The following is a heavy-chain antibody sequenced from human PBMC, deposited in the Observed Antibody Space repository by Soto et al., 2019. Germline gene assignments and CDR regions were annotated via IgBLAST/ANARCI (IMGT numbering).Heavy chain of an antibody. CDR1: GGSFSGYY. CDR2: INHSGST. V-gene: IGHV4-34*01. Sequence: QVQLQQWGAGLLKPSETLSLTCAVYGGSFSGYYWSWIRQPPGKGLEWIGEINHSGSTNYNPSLKSRVTISVDTSKNQFSLKLSSVTATDTAVYYCARTTMVRGVIIAADYWGQGTLVTVSS. CDR3: ARTTMVRGVIIAADY. J-gene: IGHJ4*02. D-gene: IGHD3-10*01.